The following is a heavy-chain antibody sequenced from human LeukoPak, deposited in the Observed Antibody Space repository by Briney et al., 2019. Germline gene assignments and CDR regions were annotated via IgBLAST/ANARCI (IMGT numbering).Heavy chain of an antibody. Sequence: ASVKVSCKASGYTFTGYYIHWVRQAPGQGLEWMGWIKPNSGGTNYAQKFQGRVTMTRDTSISTAYMELSRLRSDDTAVYYCARFPPTENDYGDYAWGPGFDYWGQGTLVTVSS. CDR3: ARFPPTENDYGDYAWGPGFDY. CDR2: IKPNSGGT. V-gene: IGHV1-2*02. J-gene: IGHJ4*02. CDR1: GYTFTGYY. D-gene: IGHD4-17*01.